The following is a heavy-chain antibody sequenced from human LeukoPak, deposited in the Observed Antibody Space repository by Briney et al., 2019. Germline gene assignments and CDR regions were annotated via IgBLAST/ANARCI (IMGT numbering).Heavy chain of an antibody. J-gene: IGHJ3*02. CDR1: GYPFTTWE. V-gene: IGHV1-69*05. CDR2: IIPIFGTA. CDR3: ARSLGAFDI. D-gene: IGHD7-27*01. Sequence: SVKVSYKTSGYPFTTWEISWVRQAPGQGLEWMGGIIPIFGTANYAQKFQGRVTITTDESTSTAYMELSSLRSEDTAVYYCARSLGAFDIWGQGTMVTVSS.